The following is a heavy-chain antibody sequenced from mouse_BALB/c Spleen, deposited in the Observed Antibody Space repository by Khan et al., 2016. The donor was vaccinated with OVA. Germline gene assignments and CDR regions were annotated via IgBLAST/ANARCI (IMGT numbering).Heavy chain of an antibody. J-gene: IGHJ4*01. CDR2: INTYTGEP. CDR3: ARPPYFSYTLDY. CDR1: GYSFTNYG. D-gene: IGHD2-10*01. Sequence: QIQLVQSGPELKKPGETVKISCKASGYSFTNYGINWVKQSPGKALKWMGWINTYTGEPTYADDFKGRFAFSLETSANTAYLQINILKNEDTATXFCARPPYFSYTLDYWGQGTSVTVSS. V-gene: IGHV9-3-1*01.